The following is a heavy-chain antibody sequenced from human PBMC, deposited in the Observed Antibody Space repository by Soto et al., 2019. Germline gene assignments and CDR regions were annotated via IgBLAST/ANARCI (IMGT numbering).Heavy chain of an antibody. D-gene: IGHD4-17*01. Sequence: GASVKVSCKASGYTFTGYYMHWVRQAPGQGLEWMGWINPNSGGTNYAQKFQGWVTMTRDTSISTAYMELSRLRSDDTAVYYCTRGQDYGDTHYYYYMDVWGKGTTVTVSS. CDR3: TRGQDYGDTHYYYYMDV. J-gene: IGHJ6*03. V-gene: IGHV1-2*04. CDR1: GYTFTGYY. CDR2: INPNSGGT.